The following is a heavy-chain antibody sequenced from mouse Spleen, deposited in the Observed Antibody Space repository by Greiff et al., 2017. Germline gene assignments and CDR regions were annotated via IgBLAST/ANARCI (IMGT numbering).Heavy chain of an antibody. CDR1: GYTFTEYT. CDR2: FYPGSGSI. J-gene: IGHJ1*01. CDR3: ARHEEGYYGNPWYFDV. Sequence: VQLQQSGAELVKPGASVKLSCKASGYTFTEYTIHWVKQRSGQGLEWIGWFYPGSGSIKYNEKFKDKATLTADKSSSTVYMELSRLTSEDSAVYFAARHEEGYYGNPWYFDVWGAGTTVTVSS. V-gene: IGHV1-62-2*01. D-gene: IGHD1-1*01.